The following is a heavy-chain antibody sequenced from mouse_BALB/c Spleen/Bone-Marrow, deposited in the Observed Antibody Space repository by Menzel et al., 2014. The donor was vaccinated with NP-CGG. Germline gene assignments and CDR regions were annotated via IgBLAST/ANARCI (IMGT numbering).Heavy chain of an antibody. Sequence: VQLQQSGAELMKPGASVKISCKATGYTFSSYWIEWVKQRPGHGLEWIGEILPGNGSPKFNEKFKGKATITADTSSXPAYMQLSSLTSEDSADYYCAREDFYTYDGLDYWGQGTALTVSS. CDR2: ILPGNGSP. J-gene: IGHJ2*01. V-gene: IGHV1-9*01. CDR3: AREDFYTYDGLDY. D-gene: IGHD2-14*01. CDR1: GYTFSSYW.